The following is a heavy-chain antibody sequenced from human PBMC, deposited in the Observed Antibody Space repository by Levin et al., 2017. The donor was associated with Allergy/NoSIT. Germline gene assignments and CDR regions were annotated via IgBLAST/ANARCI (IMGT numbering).Heavy chain of an antibody. CDR1: GFTFSRSW. CDR2: INEDGSEK. J-gene: IGHJ5*02. V-gene: IGHV3-7*03. CDR3: ANFYQT. D-gene: IGHD2-2*01. Sequence: PGESLKISCAVSGFTFSRSWMSWVRQAPGKGLEWVAEINEDGSEKFYLDSVKGRFTISRDNAKNSLYLQMDSLRVDDTAVYYCANFYQTWGQGTLVTVSS.